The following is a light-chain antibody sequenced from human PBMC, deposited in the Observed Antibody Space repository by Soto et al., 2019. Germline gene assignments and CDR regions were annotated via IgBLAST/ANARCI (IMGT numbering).Light chain of an antibody. V-gene: IGLV1-44*01. CDR2: SRN. Sequence: QSVLTQPPSASGTPGQRVTISCSGSSSNIGSNIVNWYQQLPGTAPKLLIYSRNQRPSGVPDRFSASKSGTSASLAISGLQSEDKADYYCETWDDSLTGVVFGGGTKVTVL. CDR1: SSNIGSNI. J-gene: IGLJ3*02. CDR3: ETWDDSLTGVV.